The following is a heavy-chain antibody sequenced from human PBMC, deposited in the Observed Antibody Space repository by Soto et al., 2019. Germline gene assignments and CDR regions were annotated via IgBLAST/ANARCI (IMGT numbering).Heavy chain of an antibody. CDR3: TRGGDAYKNGH. D-gene: IGHD2-21*01. V-gene: IGHV4-61*01. CDR1: GGSVSIGTYY. Sequence: QVRLQESGPGLVKPSETLSLTCTVPGGSVSIGTYYWSWIRQPPGKGLEWIGFIHYSGSTNYNPSLKSRVTMSVDTSKNQFSLKLTSVNAADTAVYFCTRGGDAYKNGHWGQGTLVTVSS. CDR2: IHYSGST. J-gene: IGHJ4*02.